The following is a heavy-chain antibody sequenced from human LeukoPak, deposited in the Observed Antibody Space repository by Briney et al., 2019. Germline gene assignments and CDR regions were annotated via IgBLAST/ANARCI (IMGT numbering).Heavy chain of an antibody. CDR3: ARDALYGSGYYFDY. Sequence: PGGSLRLSRAASGFTFSSYSFNWVRQVPGKGLEWVSSITTTFYTYYTDSVKGRFTISRDNAKNSLYLQMISLRAEDTAVYYCARDALYGSGYYFDYWGQGTLVTVSS. J-gene: IGHJ4*02. CDR1: GFTFSSYS. CDR2: ITTTFYT. D-gene: IGHD3-10*01. V-gene: IGHV3-21*01.